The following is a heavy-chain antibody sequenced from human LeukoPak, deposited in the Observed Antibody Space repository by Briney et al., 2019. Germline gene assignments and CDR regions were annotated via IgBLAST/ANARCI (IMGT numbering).Heavy chain of an antibody. CDR1: GFTFGDYA. D-gene: IGHD5-12*01. J-gene: IGHJ4*02. Sequence: GGSLRLSCTASGFTFGDYAMSWVRQAPGKGLEWVGLIRREANGGTAEYAASVKGRFTISRDDSKNVAFLHMNSLETEDTAVYYCTRADGAYDKGFFDYWGQGTLVTVSS. CDR3: TRADGAYDKGFFDY. CDR2: IRREANGGTA. V-gene: IGHV3-49*04.